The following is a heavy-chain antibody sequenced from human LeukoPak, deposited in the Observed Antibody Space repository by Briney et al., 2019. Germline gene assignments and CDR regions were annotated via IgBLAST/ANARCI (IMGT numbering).Heavy chain of an antibody. J-gene: IGHJ4*02. CDR1: GYTFTGYY. Sequence: ASVKVSCKASGYTFTGYYMHWVRQAPGQGLEWMGWINPNSGGTNYAQKFQGRVTMTRDTSISTAYMELSRLRSDDTAVYYCARDNHYYDSSGYYYDYWGQGTLVTVSS. D-gene: IGHD3-22*01. CDR3: ARDNHYYDSSGYYYDY. V-gene: IGHV1-2*02. CDR2: INPNSGGT.